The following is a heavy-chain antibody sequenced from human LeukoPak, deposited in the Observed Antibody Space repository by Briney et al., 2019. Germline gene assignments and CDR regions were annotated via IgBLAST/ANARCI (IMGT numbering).Heavy chain of an antibody. CDR1: GFTFDDYG. D-gene: IGHD3-3*01. J-gene: IGHJ6*03. Sequence: GGSLRLSCAASGFTFDDYGMSWVRQAPGKGLEWVSGINWNGGSTGYADSVKGRFTISRDNAKNSLYLQMNSLRAEDTALYHCARECDFWSGYFPYYYYYYMDVWGKGTTVTVSS. V-gene: IGHV3-20*01. CDR3: ARECDFWSGYFPYYYYYYMDV. CDR2: INWNGGST.